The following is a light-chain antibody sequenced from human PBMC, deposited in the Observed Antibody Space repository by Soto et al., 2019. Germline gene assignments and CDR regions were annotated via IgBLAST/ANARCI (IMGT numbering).Light chain of an antibody. CDR1: SSDVGGYDY. V-gene: IGLV2-14*01. CDR3: SSYSISTAYL. Sequence: QYVLTQPSSLSGSPGQSITISCTGTSSDVGGYDYVSWYQLHPGKAPKLMVFEVSNRPSGVSYRFSGSKSGNTASLTISGLQAEDEADYFCSSYSISTAYLFGTGTKVTVL. CDR2: EVS. J-gene: IGLJ1*01.